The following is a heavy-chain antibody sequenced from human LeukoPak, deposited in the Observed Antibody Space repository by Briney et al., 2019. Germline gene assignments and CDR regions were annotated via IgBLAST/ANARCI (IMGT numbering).Heavy chain of an antibody. CDR2: TSSSDAGT. D-gene: IGHD2-21*01. CDR3: AKAPVTSCRGAYCYPFDS. Sequence: PGGSLRLSCAASGFTFSNYNMNWVRQTPGKGLEWVAATSSSDAGTYHADSVRGRFTISRDNSKNTLYLQMNSLRAEDAAVYFCAKAPVTSCRGAYCYPFDSWGQGTLVTVSS. V-gene: IGHV3-23*01. CDR1: GFTFSNYN. J-gene: IGHJ4*02.